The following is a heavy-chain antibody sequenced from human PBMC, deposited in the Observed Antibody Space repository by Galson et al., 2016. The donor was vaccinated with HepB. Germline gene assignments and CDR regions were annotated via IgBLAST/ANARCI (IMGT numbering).Heavy chain of an antibody. Sequence: SLRLSCAVSGFTFSSYAMTWFRQAPGKGLEWVSGMSGGGDSTDYADSVKGRFTISRDNSKNTLYLQMNSLRAEDTAVYFCAKDPHYGSGFPTWGYFDYWGQGTLVTVSS. J-gene: IGHJ4*02. CDR3: AKDPHYGSGFPTWGYFDY. CDR1: GFTFSSYA. D-gene: IGHD3-22*01. V-gene: IGHV3-23*01. CDR2: MSGGGDST.